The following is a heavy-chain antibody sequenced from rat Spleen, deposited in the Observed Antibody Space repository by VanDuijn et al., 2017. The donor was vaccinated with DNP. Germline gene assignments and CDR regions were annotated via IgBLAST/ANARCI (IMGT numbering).Heavy chain of an antibody. CDR2: ISYRGST. CDR3: ARWSDYFDY. Sequence: EVQLQESGPGLVKPSQPLSLTCSVTGSSITSNYWGWIRQFPGNKMEWVGHISYRGSTSYNPSLKSRISITRDTSKNQFFLHLNSVTTEDTATYYCARWSDYFDYWGQGVMVTVSS. V-gene: IGHV3-1*01. J-gene: IGHJ2*01. CDR1: GSSITSNY.